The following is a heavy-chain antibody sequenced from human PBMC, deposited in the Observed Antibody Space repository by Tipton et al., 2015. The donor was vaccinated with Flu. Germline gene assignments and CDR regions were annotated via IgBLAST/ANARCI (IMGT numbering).Heavy chain of an antibody. CDR3: ARGIYISSSWYVGRGDPNKNGY. CDR1: GYSISSGYY. D-gene: IGHD6-13*01. V-gene: IGHV4-38-2*02. Sequence: TLSLTCIVSGYSISSGYYWGWIRQPPGKGLEWIGSIYHTGSTYYNPSLKSRVTISVDTSKNQFSLKLSSVTAADTAVYYCARGIYISSSWYVGRGDPNKNGYWGQVTLVTVSS. CDR2: IYHTGST. J-gene: IGHJ4*02.